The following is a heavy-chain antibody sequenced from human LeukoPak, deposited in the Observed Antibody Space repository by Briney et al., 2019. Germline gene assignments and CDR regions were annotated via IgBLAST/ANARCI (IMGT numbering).Heavy chain of an antibody. Sequence: GRSLRLSCAASGFSFSSYGMHWVRQAPGKGLEWVAIISYDGSNKYYADSVKGRFTISRDNSKNTLSLQMNSLRPEDTAVYYCAKDSYGFSSGGPLLDYWGQGTLVTVSS. J-gene: IGHJ4*02. V-gene: IGHV3-30*18. CDR1: GFSFSSYG. CDR2: ISYDGSNK. D-gene: IGHD6-19*01. CDR3: AKDSYGFSSGGPLLDY.